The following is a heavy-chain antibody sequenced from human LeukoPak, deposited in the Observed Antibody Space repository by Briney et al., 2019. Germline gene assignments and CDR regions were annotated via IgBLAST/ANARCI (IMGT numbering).Heavy chain of an antibody. CDR3: AKDVGGAITMIVVVIKGFDY. CDR2: ISGSGGST. V-gene: IGHV3-23*01. CDR1: GFTFSSYA. J-gene: IGHJ4*02. Sequence: GGSPRLSCAASGFTFSSYAMSWVRQAPGKGLEWVSAISGSGGSTYYADSVKGRFTISRDNSKNTLYLQMNSLRAEDTAVYYCAKDVGGAITMIVVVIKGFDYWGQGTLVTVSS. D-gene: IGHD3-22*01.